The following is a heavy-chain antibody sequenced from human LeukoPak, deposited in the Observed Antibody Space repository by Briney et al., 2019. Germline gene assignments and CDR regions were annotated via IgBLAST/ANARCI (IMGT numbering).Heavy chain of an antibody. CDR2: ISGSGSSP. CDR3: AKSVGDYDFWTGFYCFDY. V-gene: IGHV3-23*01. CDR1: GFTFSSYA. D-gene: IGHD3-3*01. J-gene: IGHJ4*02. Sequence: GGSLRLSCAASGFTFSSYAMSWVRQAPGKGLEWVSVISGSGSSPYYADSVKGRFTISRDNSKNTLYLQMNSLRAEDTAMYYCAKSVGDYDFWTGFYCFDYWGQGTLVTVSS.